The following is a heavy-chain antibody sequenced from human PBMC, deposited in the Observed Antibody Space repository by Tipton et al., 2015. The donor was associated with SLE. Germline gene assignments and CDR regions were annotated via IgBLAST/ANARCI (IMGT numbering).Heavy chain of an antibody. CDR3: ARVGGEGGYCTNGLCYGSFDI. J-gene: IGHJ3*02. CDR1: EFSFNTHA. V-gene: IGHV3-30*03. Sequence: SLRFSCAASEFSFNTHAVHWVRQAPGKGLEWVAMLSYDGSNKYYADSVKGRFTTSRDTSKNTLYLQMNSLRVEDTAVYYCARVGGEGGYCTNGLCYGSFDIWGQGTMVTVSS. CDR2: LSYDGSNK. D-gene: IGHD2-8*01.